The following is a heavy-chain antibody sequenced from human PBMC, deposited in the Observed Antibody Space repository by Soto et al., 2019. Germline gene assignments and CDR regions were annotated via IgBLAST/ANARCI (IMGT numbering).Heavy chain of an antibody. J-gene: IGHJ4*02. CDR1: GGSISSSIYY. Sequence: PSETLSLTCTVSGGSISSSIYYWGWIRQPPGKGLEWIGSIYYSGSTYYNPSLKSRVTISVDTSKNQFSLKLSSVTAADTAVYYCASDLGGGSSGSEDYFDYWGQGTLVTVSS. D-gene: IGHD3-10*01. CDR3: ASDLGGGSSGSEDYFDY. CDR2: IYYSGST. V-gene: IGHV4-39*01.